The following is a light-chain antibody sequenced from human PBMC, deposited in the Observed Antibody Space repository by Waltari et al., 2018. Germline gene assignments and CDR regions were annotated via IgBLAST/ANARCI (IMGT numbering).Light chain of an antibody. CDR3: QQYNTSSA. CDR2: TTS. V-gene: IGKV1-5*03. CDR1: QRIGRW. J-gene: IGKJ1*01. Sequence: DIQMTQSPSTLSASVGDRVTIPCRASQRIGRWLAWYQQKPGKAPKLLIHTTSSLQTGVPSRFSGSGSGTEFTLTISSLQPDDFATYYCQQYNTSSAFGQGTKVDIK.